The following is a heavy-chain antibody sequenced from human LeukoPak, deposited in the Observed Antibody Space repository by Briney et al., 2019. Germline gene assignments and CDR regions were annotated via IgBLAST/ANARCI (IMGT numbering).Heavy chain of an antibody. V-gene: IGHV4-31*03. Sequence: KPSQTLSLTCTVSGDSISSGGYYWSWVRQPPGKGLEWIGEINHSGSANYNPSLKSRVTISVDTSKNQFSLKLSSVTAADTAVYYCANTPLYYYGIPRTFDYWGQGTLVTVSS. J-gene: IGHJ4*02. CDR2: INHSGSA. CDR3: ANTPLYYYGIPRTFDY. CDR1: GDSISSGGYY. D-gene: IGHD3-10*01.